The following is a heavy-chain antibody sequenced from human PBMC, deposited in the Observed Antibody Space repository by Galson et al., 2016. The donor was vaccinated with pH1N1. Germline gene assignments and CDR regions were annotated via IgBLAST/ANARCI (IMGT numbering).Heavy chain of an antibody. J-gene: IGHJ4*01. CDR3: ARGSILFRFGSETSYQAIHYFEF. CDR2: INHAETA. V-gene: IGHV4-34*01. D-gene: IGHD3-16*01. Sequence: SETLSLTCAVSGASFNRYFWSWLRQSPVKGLEWIGEINHAETANYNPSLKSRVRISVYASKQQLTLTLDSVTAADTAIYYCARGSILFRFGSETSYQAIHYFEFWGHGTPVAVSS. CDR1: GASFNRYF.